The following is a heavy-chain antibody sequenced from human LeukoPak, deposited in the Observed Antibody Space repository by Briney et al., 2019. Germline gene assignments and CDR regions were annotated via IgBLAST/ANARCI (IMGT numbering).Heavy chain of an antibody. CDR2: IYYSGST. Sequence: SETLSLTCTVSGGSISSYYWSWIRQPPGKGLEWIGYIYYSGSTNYNPSLKSRVTISVDTSKNQFSLKLSSVTAADTAVYYCARWGSAYYDSSGYTDAFDIWGQGTMVTVSS. J-gene: IGHJ3*02. CDR3: ARWGSAYYDSSGYTDAFDI. V-gene: IGHV4-59*12. D-gene: IGHD3-22*01. CDR1: GGSISSYY.